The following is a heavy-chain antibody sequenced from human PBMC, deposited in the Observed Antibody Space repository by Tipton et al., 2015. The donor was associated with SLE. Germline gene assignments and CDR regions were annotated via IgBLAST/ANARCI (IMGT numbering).Heavy chain of an antibody. Sequence: TLSLTCTVSGGSISSSGYYWSWIRQPPGKGLEWIGEINHSGSTNYNPSLKSRVTISVDTSKNQFSLKLSSVTAADTAVYYCARRRVSHAFDIWGQGTMVTVSS. CDR1: GGSISSSGYY. CDR2: INHSGST. J-gene: IGHJ3*02. CDR3: ARRRVSHAFDI. D-gene: IGHD6-13*01. V-gene: IGHV4-39*07.